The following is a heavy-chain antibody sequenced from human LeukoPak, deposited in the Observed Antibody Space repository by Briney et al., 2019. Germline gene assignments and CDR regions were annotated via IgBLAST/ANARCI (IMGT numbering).Heavy chain of an antibody. V-gene: IGHV3-30*02. CDR3: AKDLVAVVPAAVLDY. D-gene: IGHD2-2*01. CDR1: GFTFSSYG. CDR2: IRYDGSNK. J-gene: IGHJ4*02. Sequence: GGSLRLSCAASGFTFSSYGMHWVRQAPGKGLEWVAFIRYDGSNKYYADSVKGRFTISRDNSKNTLYLQMNSLRAEDTAVYYCAKDLVAVVPAAVLDYWGQGTLVTVSS.